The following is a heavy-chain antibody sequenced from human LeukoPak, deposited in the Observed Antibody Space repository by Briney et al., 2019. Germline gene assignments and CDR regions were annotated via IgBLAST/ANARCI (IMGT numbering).Heavy chain of an antibody. CDR1: GYTFSDYY. Sequence: ASVKVSCKASGYTFSDYYMYWLRQAPGEGLEWMGRINPKSGDTNYAQNFQGRVTMTRDTSMNTAYMELSRLRSDDTAVYFCARGYCSGGSCYLVENWFDFWGQGTLVTVSS. J-gene: IGHJ5*01. V-gene: IGHV1-2*06. D-gene: IGHD2-15*01. CDR2: INPKSGDT. CDR3: ARGYCSGGSCYLVENWFDF.